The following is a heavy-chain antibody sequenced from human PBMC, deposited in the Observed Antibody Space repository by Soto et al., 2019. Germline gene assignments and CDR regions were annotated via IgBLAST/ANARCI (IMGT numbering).Heavy chain of an antibody. CDR2: ISTYGGDV. D-gene: IGHD3-9*01. CDR1: GYSFNSYG. V-gene: IGHV1-18*01. J-gene: IGHJ5*02. Sequence: QIQMLQSGGEVKKPGASVKVSCKASGYSFNSYGISWVREAPGQGPEWMGWISTYGGDVNLAATSQGRLTLTTDTSTSTAYMELRSLGFDDTAVYYCVRDFLRYDVSTGAYSDCFDPWGQGTLVTVSS. CDR3: VRDFLRYDVSTGAYSDCFDP.